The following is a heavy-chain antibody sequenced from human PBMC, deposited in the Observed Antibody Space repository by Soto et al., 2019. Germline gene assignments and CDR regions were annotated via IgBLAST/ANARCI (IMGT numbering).Heavy chain of an antibody. Sequence: QVQLVESGGGVVQPGRSLRLSCAASGFTFSSYGMHWVRQAPGKGLEWVAVISYDGSNKYYADSVKGRFTISRDNSKNTLYLQMNSLRAEDTAVYYCAKETPVTTGDDYWGQGTLVTVSS. D-gene: IGHD4-17*01. J-gene: IGHJ4*02. CDR1: GFTFSSYG. CDR3: AKETPVTTGDDY. V-gene: IGHV3-30*18. CDR2: ISYDGSNK.